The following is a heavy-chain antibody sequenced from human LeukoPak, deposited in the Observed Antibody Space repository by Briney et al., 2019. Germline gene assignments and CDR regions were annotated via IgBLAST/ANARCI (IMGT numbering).Heavy chain of an antibody. J-gene: IGHJ3*02. Sequence: SETLSLTCTVSGGSISSYYWSWIRQPPGKGLEWIGYIYYSGSTNYNPSLKSRVTISVDTSKNQFSLKLSSVTAADTAVYYCARHYRAVRYSYGPHDAFDIWGQGTMVTVSS. D-gene: IGHD5-18*01. CDR1: GGSISSYY. CDR3: ARHYRAVRYSYGPHDAFDI. V-gene: IGHV4-59*08. CDR2: IYYSGST.